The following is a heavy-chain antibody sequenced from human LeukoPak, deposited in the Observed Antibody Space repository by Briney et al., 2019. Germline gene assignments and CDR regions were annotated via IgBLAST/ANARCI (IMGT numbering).Heavy chain of an antibody. D-gene: IGHD6-6*01. J-gene: IGHJ4*02. V-gene: IGHV1-18*01. CDR2: ISAYNGNT. CDR3: ARDGYSSSSRGFDY. Sequence: ASVKLSCKASGYIFTSYGISWVRQPPGQGLEWMGWISAYNGNTNYAQKLQGRVTMTTDTSTSTAYMELRSLRSDDTAVYYCARDGYSSSSRGFDYWGQGTLVTVSS. CDR1: GYIFTSYG.